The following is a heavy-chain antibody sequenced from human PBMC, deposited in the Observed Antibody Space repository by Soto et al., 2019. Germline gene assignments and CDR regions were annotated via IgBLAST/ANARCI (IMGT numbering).Heavy chain of an antibody. CDR1: GDSVSSNSAA. Sequence: PSQTLSLTCAISGDSVSSNSAAWNWIRQSPSRGLEWLGRTYYRSKWYNDYAVPVKSRITINPDTSKNQFSLQLNSVTPEDTAVYYCARDSRIAVAVDYYYYGTDVWGQGTTVTV. CDR3: ARDSRIAVAVDYYYYGTDV. J-gene: IGHJ6*02. V-gene: IGHV6-1*01. D-gene: IGHD6-19*01. CDR2: TYYRSKWYN.